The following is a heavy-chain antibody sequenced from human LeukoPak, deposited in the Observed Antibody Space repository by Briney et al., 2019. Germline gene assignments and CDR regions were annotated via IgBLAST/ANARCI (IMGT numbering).Heavy chain of an antibody. CDR1: GGSISSGGYY. Sequence: SQTLSLTRTVSGGSISSGGYYWSWIRQHPGKGLEWIGYIYYSGSTYYNPSLKSRVTISVDTSKNQFSLKLSSVTAADTAVYYCARFYDSSGLDWFDPWGQGTLVTVSS. CDR3: ARFYDSSGLDWFDP. D-gene: IGHD3-22*01. V-gene: IGHV4-31*03. J-gene: IGHJ5*02. CDR2: IYYSGST.